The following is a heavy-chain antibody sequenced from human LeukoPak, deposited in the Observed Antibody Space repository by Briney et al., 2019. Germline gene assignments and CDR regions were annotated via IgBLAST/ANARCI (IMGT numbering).Heavy chain of an antibody. CDR1: GGSISSYY. V-gene: IGHV4-4*07. CDR2: IYTSGST. J-gene: IGHJ3*02. D-gene: IGHD3-9*01. Sequence: PSETLSLTCTVSGGSISSYYWSWIWQPAGKGLEWIGRIYTSGSTNYNPSLKSRVTMSVDTSKNQFSLKLSSVAAADTAVYYCARETKYDILTGFARDAFDIWGQGTMVTVSS. CDR3: ARETKYDILTGFARDAFDI.